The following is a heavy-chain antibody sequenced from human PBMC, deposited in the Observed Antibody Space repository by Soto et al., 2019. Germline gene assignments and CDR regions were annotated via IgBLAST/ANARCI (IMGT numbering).Heavy chain of an antibody. V-gene: IGHV1-8*01. CDR2: MNPNSGNT. D-gene: IGHD3-3*01. CDR3: ARVFPNYYYYYGMDV. J-gene: IGHJ6*02. Sequence: ASVKVSCKASGYTFTSYDINWVRQATGQGLEWMGWMNPNSGNTGYAQKFQGRVTMTRNTSISTAYMVLSSLRSEDTAVYYCARVFPNYYYYYGMDVSGQGTTVTVSS. CDR1: GYTFTSYD.